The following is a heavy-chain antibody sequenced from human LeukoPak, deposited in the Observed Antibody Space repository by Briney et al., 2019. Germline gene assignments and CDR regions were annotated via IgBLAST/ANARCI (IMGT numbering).Heavy chain of an antibody. V-gene: IGHV3-11*06. Sequence: GGSLRLSCAAYGFTFSGYAMSWVRQAPGKGLEWISYIGIDSGNTNYADSVKGRFTISGDKGKNSLYLQMNSLRVEDTAVYYCARDYKYAFDNWGQGTLVTVSS. J-gene: IGHJ4*02. D-gene: IGHD5-24*01. CDR3: ARDYKYAFDN. CDR1: GFTFSGYA. CDR2: IGIDSGNT.